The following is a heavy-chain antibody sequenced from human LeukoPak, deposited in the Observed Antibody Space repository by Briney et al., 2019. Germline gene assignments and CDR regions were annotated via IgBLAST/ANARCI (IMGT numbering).Heavy chain of an antibody. J-gene: IGHJ4*02. D-gene: IGHD2-21*01. CDR2: IKAGNGDT. V-gene: IGHV1-3*01. CDR1: GYIFTKYV. CDR3: ARDDCGDTCYPWGY. Sequence: ASVKVSCKASGYIFTKYVVHWVRQAPGQRPEWMGWIKAGNGDTKYSQNFQDRLTITRDTSASIVYMELSSLTSEDTALYYCARDDCGDTCYPWGYWGQGTLVTVSS.